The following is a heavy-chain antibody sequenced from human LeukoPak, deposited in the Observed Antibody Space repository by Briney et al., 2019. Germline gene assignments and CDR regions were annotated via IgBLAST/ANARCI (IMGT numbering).Heavy chain of an antibody. CDR2: IKEDGSET. Sequence: PGGSLRLSCAASGFTFSNYWMSWVRQAPGKGPEWMGNIKEDGSETYYVDSVKGRSTISRDNAQNSLYLHMHSLRVEDTAVYYCARDPYVSNFDYWGQGTLVTVSS. V-gene: IGHV3-7*03. CDR3: ARDPYVSNFDY. D-gene: IGHD3-10*02. J-gene: IGHJ4*02. CDR1: GFTFSNYW.